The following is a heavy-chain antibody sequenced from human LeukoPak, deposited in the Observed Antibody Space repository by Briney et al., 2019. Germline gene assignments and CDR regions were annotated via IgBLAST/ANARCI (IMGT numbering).Heavy chain of an antibody. CDR1: GGSFSSYY. Sequence: SETLSLTCAVYGGSFSSYYWSWIRQPPGKGLEWIGYIYNSGSTNYNPSLKSRVTISVDTSKNQFSLKLSSVTAADTAVYYCARARSGVFDAFDIWGQGTMVTVSS. V-gene: IGHV4-59*01. D-gene: IGHD6-25*01. J-gene: IGHJ3*02. CDR3: ARARSGVFDAFDI. CDR2: IYNSGST.